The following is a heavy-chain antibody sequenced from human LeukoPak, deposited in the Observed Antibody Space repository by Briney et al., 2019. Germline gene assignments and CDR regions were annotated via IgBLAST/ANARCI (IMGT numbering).Heavy chain of an antibody. CDR2: IKQDGSDK. D-gene: IGHD6-13*01. J-gene: IGHJ4*02. V-gene: IGHV3-7*03. Sequence: GGSLRLSCAASGFRSSDHHMEWVRQAPGKGLEWVANIKQDGSDKYYMDSVKGRFTISRDNAKNSLYLQMNSLRAEDTAVYYCAKDSGWFRFDYWGQGTLVTVSS. CDR1: GFRSSDHH. CDR3: AKDSGWFRFDY.